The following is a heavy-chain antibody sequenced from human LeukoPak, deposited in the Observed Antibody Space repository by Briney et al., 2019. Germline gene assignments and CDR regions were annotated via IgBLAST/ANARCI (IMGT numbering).Heavy chain of an antibody. CDR2: ISSSSSTI. CDR3: ARSYSSSWYDWFDP. CDR1: GFTFSSYS. V-gene: IGHV3-48*04. Sequence: GGSLRLSCAASGFTFSSYSMNWVRQAPGKGLEWVSYISSSSSTIYYADSVKGRFTISRDNAKNSLYLQMNSLRAEDTAVYYCARSYSSSWYDWFDPWGQGTLVTVSS. J-gene: IGHJ5*02. D-gene: IGHD6-13*01.